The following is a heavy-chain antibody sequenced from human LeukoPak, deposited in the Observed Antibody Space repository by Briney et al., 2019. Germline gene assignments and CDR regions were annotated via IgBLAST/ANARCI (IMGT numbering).Heavy chain of an antibody. D-gene: IGHD6-6*01. CDR2: IYYSGST. V-gene: IGHV4-59*01. J-gene: IGHJ5*02. CDR3: ARKLYSSSSRWFDP. Sequence: SETLSLTCTVPGGSISSYYWSWIRQPPGKGLEWIGYIYYSGSTNYNPSLKSRVTISVDTSKNQFSLKLSSVTAADTAVYYCARKLYSSSSRWFDPWGQGTLVTVSS. CDR1: GGSISSYY.